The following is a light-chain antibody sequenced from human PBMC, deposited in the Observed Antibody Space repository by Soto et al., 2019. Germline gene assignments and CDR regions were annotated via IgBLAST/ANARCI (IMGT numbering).Light chain of an antibody. Sequence: QSALTQPASVSGSPGQSITISCTGTSSDIRSYDLVSWYQQHPGTAPKLIIYEVTKRPSGVSTRFSGSKSGNTDSLTISGLQAVDEADYYCCSFAYFTYVFGTGTKVTVL. V-gene: IGLV2-23*02. CDR3: CSFAYFTYV. CDR1: SSDIRSYDL. CDR2: EVT. J-gene: IGLJ1*01.